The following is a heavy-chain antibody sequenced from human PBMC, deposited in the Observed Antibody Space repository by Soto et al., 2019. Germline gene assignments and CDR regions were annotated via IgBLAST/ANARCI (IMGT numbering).Heavy chain of an antibody. CDR1: GGSFSGYY. CDR3: ARNRRTGTSP. Sequence: QVQLQQWGAGLLKPSETLSLTCAVYGGSFSGYYWSWIRQPPGKGLEWIGEINHSGSTNYNPSLKRRVTILVDTSKNQFSLKLSSVTAADTAVYYCARNRRTGTSPWGQGTLVTVSS. CDR2: INHSGST. J-gene: IGHJ5*02. V-gene: IGHV4-34*01. D-gene: IGHD1-7*01.